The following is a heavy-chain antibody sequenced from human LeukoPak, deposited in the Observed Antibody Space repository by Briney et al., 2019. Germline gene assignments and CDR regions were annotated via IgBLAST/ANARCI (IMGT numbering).Heavy chain of an antibody. CDR2: IEASGRAT. D-gene: IGHD6-19*01. J-gene: IGHJ5*02. CDR1: GFTFSGYA. V-gene: IGHV3-23*01. Sequence: GESLRLSCAASGFTFSGYAMYWVRQAPGKGLEWVSSIEASGRATYYADSVKGRFTISRDNSKNTFYLQMNSLRAEDTALYYCAKGSGSGWYGWFAPWGQGTLLTVSS. CDR3: AKGSGSGWYGWFAP.